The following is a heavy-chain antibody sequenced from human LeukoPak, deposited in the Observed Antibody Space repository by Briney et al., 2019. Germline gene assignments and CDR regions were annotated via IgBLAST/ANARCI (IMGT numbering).Heavy chain of an antibody. D-gene: IGHD3-3*01. V-gene: IGHV1-18*01. Sequence: GASVKVSCKASGYIFASYGISWVRQAPGQGLEWMGWISAYNGNTNYAQKLQGRVTMTTDTSTSTAYMELRSLRSDDTAVYYCARDIARDFWSGYYDYWGQGTLVTVSS. CDR1: GYIFASYG. CDR3: ARDIARDFWSGYYDY. J-gene: IGHJ4*02. CDR2: ISAYNGNT.